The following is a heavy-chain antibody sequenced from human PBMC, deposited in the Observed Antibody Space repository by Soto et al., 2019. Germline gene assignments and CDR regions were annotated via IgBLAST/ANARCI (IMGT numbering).Heavy chain of an antibody. D-gene: IGHD3-16*01. CDR2: VDADNADT. V-gene: IGHV1-18*04. CDR3: VVCPGIQTGGTCLDF. CDR1: GHTFKKTG. J-gene: IGHJ4*01. Sequence: QIQVLQSGPEVRKPGTSVKVSCKASGHTFKKTGFSWVRQSLGQGLEWMGWVDADNADTKYAQKSRDRVTLTTDTAARTAHMDMWALRSDDPALYVCVVCPGIQTGGTCLDFWGQGTLVTVSS.